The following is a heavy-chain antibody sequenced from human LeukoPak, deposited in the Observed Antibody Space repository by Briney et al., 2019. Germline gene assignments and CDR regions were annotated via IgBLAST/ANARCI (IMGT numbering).Heavy chain of an antibody. CDR3: AREKRPDYYDSSGYPRGAWFDP. D-gene: IGHD3-22*01. CDR1: GFTFSSYA. V-gene: IGHV3-64*01. CDR2: ISSNGGST. J-gene: IGHJ5*02. Sequence: PGGSLRLSCAASGFTFSSYAMHWVRQAPGKGLEYVSAISSNGGSTYYANSVKGRFTISRDNSKNTLYLQMGSLRAEDMAVYYCAREKRPDYYDSSGYPRGAWFDPWGQGTLVTVSS.